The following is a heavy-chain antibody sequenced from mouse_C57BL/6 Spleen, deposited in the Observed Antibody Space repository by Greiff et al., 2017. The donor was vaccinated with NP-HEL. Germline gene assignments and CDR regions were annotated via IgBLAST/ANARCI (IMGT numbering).Heavy chain of an antibody. D-gene: IGHD2-4*01. J-gene: IGHJ3*01. CDR2: IWSGGST. CDR1: GFSLTSYG. CDR3: AKSYDYDEGTWFAY. V-gene: IGHV2-4*01. Sequence: QVQLKESGPGLVQPSQSLSITCIVSGFSLTSYGVHWVRQPPGKGLEWLGVIWSGGSTDYNAAFISRLSISKDNSKSQVFFKMNSLQADDTAIYYCAKSYDYDEGTWFAYWGQGTLVTVSA.